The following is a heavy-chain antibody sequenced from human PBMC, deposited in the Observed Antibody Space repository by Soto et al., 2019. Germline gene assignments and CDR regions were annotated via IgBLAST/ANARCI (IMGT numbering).Heavy chain of an antibody. CDR3: ARLDWGDRDPDY. CDR2: ILYSGTT. D-gene: IGHD3-9*01. Sequence: QLQLQESGPGLVKPSETLSLTCTVSGGSINKSNYFWGWIRRPPGKGLEWIGSILYSGTTSYSSSLKSRVTISVDTSKNQFSLILTSVSAADTAVYYCARLDWGDRDPDYWGQGTLVTVSS. V-gene: IGHV4-39*01. J-gene: IGHJ4*02. CDR1: GGSINKSNYF.